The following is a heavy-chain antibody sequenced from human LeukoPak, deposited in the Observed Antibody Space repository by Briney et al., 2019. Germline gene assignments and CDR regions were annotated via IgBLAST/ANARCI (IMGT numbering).Heavy chain of an antibody. V-gene: IGHV4-34*01. CDR3: AGGVTMVRGVINHNWFDP. Sequence: PSETLSLTCAVYGGSFSGYYWSWIRQPPGKGLEWIGEINHSGSTNYNPSLKSRVTISVDTSKNQFSLKLSSVTAADTAVYYCAGGVTMVRGVINHNWFDPWGQGTLVTVSS. J-gene: IGHJ5*01. D-gene: IGHD3-10*01. CDR1: GGSFSGYY. CDR2: INHSGST.